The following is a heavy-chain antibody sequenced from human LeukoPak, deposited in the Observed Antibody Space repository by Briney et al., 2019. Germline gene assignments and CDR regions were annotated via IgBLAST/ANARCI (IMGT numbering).Heavy chain of an antibody. V-gene: IGHV3-30*02. CDR1: GFNFNNYD. CDR3: ARVSTGAWYFDL. Sequence: GGSLTLSCVASGFNFNNYDLHWVRQAPGKGLEWVAFIKFHGHETFYADSVEGRFTFSRDNSRNTVYLQMNSLRSEDTAVYYCARVSTGAWYFDLWGRGILVTVSS. CDR2: IKFHGHET. D-gene: IGHD7-27*01. J-gene: IGHJ2*01.